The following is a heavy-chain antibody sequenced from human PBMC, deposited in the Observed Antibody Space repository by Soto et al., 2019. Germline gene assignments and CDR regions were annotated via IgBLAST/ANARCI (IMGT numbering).Heavy chain of an antibody. Sequence: PSETLSLTCTVSGDSISSGAYYWSWVRQLPGKGLEWIGYIHSSGSSYYTPSLKSRLTISIDTSENQFSLNLNSVTAADTAVYYCARLGGLTEFSGPWYKFEQWGRGILVTVSS. CDR3: ARLGGLTEFSGPWYKFEQ. J-gene: IGHJ4*02. CDR2: IHSSGSS. D-gene: IGHD1-1*01. V-gene: IGHV4-31*03. CDR1: GDSISSGAYY.